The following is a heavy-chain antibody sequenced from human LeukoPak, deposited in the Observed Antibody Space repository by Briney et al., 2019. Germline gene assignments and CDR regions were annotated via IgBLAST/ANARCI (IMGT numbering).Heavy chain of an antibody. CDR3: AREGWLQQLKDDAFDI. CDR2: INPSGGST. J-gene: IGHJ3*02. Sequence: ASVKVSCKASGYTFTSYYMHWVRQAPGQGLEWMGIINPSGGSTSYAQEFQGRVTMTRDTSTSTVYMELSSLRSEDTAVYYCAREGWLQQLKDDAFDIRGQGTMVTVSS. CDR1: GYTFTSYY. V-gene: IGHV1-46*01. D-gene: IGHD5-24*01.